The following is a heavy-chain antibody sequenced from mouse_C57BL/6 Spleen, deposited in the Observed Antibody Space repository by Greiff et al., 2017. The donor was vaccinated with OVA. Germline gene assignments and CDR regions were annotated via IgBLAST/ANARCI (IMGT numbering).Heavy chain of an antibody. CDR1: GYTFTSYW. J-gene: IGHJ4*01. CDR3: ARHQLRPYYAMDY. V-gene: IGHV1-55*01. D-gene: IGHD3-2*02. CDR2: IYPGSGST. Sequence: QVQLQQSGAELVKPGASVKMSCKASGYTFTSYWITWVKQRPGQGLEWIGDIYPGSGSTNYNEKFKSKATLTVDTSSSTAYMQLSSLTSEDSAVYYCARHQLRPYYAMDYWGQGTSVTVAS.